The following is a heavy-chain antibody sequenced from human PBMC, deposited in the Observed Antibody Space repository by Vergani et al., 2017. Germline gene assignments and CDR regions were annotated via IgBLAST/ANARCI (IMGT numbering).Heavy chain of an antibody. CDR1: GGTFSSYA. CDR3: AVGYCTNGVCYTGGEYNWFDP. D-gene: IGHD2-8*01. CDR2: IIPIFGTA. V-gene: IGHV1-69*01. Sequence: QVQLVQSGAEVKKPGSSVKVSCKASGGTFSSYAISWVRQAPGQGLEWMGGIIPIFGTANYAQKFQGRVTITADESTSTAYMELSSLRSEDTAVYYCAVGYCTNGVCYTGGEYNWFDPWGQGTLVTVSS. J-gene: IGHJ5*02.